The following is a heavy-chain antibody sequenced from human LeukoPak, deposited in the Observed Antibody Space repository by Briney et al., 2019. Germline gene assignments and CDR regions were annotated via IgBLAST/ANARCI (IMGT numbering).Heavy chain of an antibody. Sequence: GGSLRLSCAASGFTFSSYAMSWVRQAPGKGLEWVSAISGSGGSTYYADSVKGRFTISRDNSKNTLYLQMNSLRAEDTAVYYCAKDLRYYDILTGPGFDYWGQGTLVTVSS. J-gene: IGHJ4*02. CDR1: GFTFSSYA. V-gene: IGHV3-23*01. D-gene: IGHD3-9*01. CDR2: ISGSGGST. CDR3: AKDLRYYDILTGPGFDY.